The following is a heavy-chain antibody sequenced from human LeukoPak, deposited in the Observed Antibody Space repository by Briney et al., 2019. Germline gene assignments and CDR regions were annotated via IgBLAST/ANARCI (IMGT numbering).Heavy chain of an antibody. CDR2: INPRGDEA. J-gene: IGHJ5*02. V-gene: IGHV1-46*01. CDR3: ARDNSRNGGTFTSWWFDP. CDR1: GFTFSSYW. Sequence: GASVKVSCKASGFTFSSYWMHWVRQAPGQGLEWMGVINPRGDEAVYAQKFQGRVTMTRDTPTSTAYMELSSLGSEDTAIFYCARDNSRNGGTFTSWWFDPWGHGTLVIVSS. D-gene: IGHD2/OR15-2a*01.